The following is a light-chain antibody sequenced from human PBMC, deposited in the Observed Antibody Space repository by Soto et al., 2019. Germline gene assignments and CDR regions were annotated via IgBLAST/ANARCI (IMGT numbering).Light chain of an antibody. CDR1: QSVSSSY. Sequence: EIVLTQSPGTLSLSPGGRATLSCRASQSVSSSYLAWYQQKPGQAPRLLIYGASSRATGIPDRFSGSGSGTDFTLTISRLEPEDLAVYYCKQYRSAPGTFGQGTKVQIK. J-gene: IGKJ1*01. CDR3: KQYRSAPGT. CDR2: GAS. V-gene: IGKV3-20*01.